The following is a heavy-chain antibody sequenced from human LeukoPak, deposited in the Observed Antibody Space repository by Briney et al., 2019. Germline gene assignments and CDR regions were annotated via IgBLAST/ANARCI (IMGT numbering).Heavy chain of an antibody. D-gene: IGHD3-9*01. CDR3: TTPDYDILTDHDY. J-gene: IGHJ4*02. CDR1: GFTFSNAW. CDR2: IKSKTDGGTT. V-gene: IGHV3-15*01. Sequence: GGSLRLSCAASGFTFSNAWMSWVRQAPGKGLEWVGRIKSKTDGGTTDYAAPVKGRFTISRDDSKNTLYLQMNSLKTEDTAVYYCTTPDYDILTDHDYWGQGTLVTVSS.